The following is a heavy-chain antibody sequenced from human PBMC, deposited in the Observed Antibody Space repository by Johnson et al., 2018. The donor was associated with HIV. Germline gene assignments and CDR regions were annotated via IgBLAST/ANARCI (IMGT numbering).Heavy chain of an antibody. J-gene: IGHJ3*02. CDR1: GFTFSTYG. V-gene: IGHV3-23*04. CDR3: ARNHPQSSDAFDI. CDR2: ISGTGGTT. D-gene: IGHD4-11*01. Sequence: VQLVESGGGLVKPGGSLRLSCVASGFTFSTYGMTWVRQAPGKGLEWVSAISGTGGTTYYADSVRGRFSISRDKSKDTLSLQMNSLRTEDTAVFYCARNHPQSSDAFDIWGLGTMVTVSS.